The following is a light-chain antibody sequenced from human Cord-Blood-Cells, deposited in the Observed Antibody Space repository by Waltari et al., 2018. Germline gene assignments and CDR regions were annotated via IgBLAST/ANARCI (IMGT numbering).Light chain of an antibody. CDR1: QSVSSN. CDR3: QQYNNWTLIT. Sequence: IVMTQSPATLSVSPGERATLSCRASQSVSSNLTWYQQKPGQAPRLLIYGASTRATGIPARFSGSGSGTEFTLTISSLQSEDFAVSYCQQYNNWTLITFGQGTRLEIK. V-gene: IGKV3-15*01. J-gene: IGKJ5*01. CDR2: GAS.